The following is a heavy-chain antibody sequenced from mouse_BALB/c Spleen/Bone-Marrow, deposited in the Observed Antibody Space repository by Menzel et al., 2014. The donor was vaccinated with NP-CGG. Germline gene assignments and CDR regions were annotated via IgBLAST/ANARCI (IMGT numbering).Heavy chain of an antibody. Sequence: QVQLQQSGAELVRPGASVTLSCKASGYTFTDYEMHWVKQTPVHGLEWIGAIDPETGGTAYNQKFKGKATLTADKSSSTAYMELRSLTSEDSAVYYCTRWDGNYGCFAYWGQGTLVTVSA. V-gene: IGHV1-15*01. D-gene: IGHD2-1*01. CDR2: IDPETGGT. CDR1: GYTFTDYE. J-gene: IGHJ3*01. CDR3: TRWDGNYGCFAY.